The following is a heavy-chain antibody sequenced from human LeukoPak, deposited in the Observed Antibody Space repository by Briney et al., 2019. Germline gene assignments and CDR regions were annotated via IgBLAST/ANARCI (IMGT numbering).Heavy chain of an antibody. Sequence: GGSLRLSCAASGFTFSSYSMNWVRQAPGKGLEWVSYISSSSSTIYYADSVKGRFTISRDNAKNSLYLQMNSLRAEDTAVYYCARDGAMYYYGSGSYDYWGQGTLVTVSS. D-gene: IGHD3-10*01. CDR1: GFTFSSYS. CDR3: ARDGAMYYYGSGSYDY. J-gene: IGHJ4*02. CDR2: ISSSSSTI. V-gene: IGHV3-48*04.